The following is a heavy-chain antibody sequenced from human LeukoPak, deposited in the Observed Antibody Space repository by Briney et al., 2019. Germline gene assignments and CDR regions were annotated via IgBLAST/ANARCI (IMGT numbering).Heavy chain of an antibody. CDR3: ARHSPYSSSSGKYFDY. J-gene: IGHJ4*02. Sequence: SETLSLTCTVSGASIRSYYWSWIRQPPGKGLEWIGYIYTSGSTNYNPSLKSRVTISVDTSKNQFSLKLSSVTAADTAVYYCARHSPYSSSSGKYFDYWGQGTLVTVSS. V-gene: IGHV4-4*09. D-gene: IGHD6-6*01. CDR2: IYTSGST. CDR1: GASIRSYY.